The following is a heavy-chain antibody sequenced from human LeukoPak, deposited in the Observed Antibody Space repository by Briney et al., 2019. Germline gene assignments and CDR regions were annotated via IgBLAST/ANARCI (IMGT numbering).Heavy chain of an antibody. J-gene: IGHJ4*02. V-gene: IGHV3-30*18. CDR2: ISYDGSNK. Sequence: GGSLRLSCAASGFIFSSYGMHWVRQAPGKGLEWVAVISYDGSNKYYADSVKGRFTISRDNSKNTLYLQMNSLRAEDTAVYYCAKDLDGYSFDYWGQGTLVTVSS. CDR3: AKDLDGYSFDY. D-gene: IGHD5-24*01. CDR1: GFIFSSYG.